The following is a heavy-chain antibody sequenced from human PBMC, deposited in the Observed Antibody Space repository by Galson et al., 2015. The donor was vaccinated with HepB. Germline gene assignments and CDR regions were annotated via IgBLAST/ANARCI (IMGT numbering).Heavy chain of an antibody. J-gene: IGHJ4*02. D-gene: IGHD3-22*01. CDR3: TRGEPYDSSGYYIQFDY. CDR2: IRSKAYGGTT. Sequence: SLRLSCAASGFTFGDYAMSWFRQAPGKGLEWVGFIRSKAYGGTTEYAASVKGRFTISRDDSKSIAYLQMNSLKTEDTAVYYCTRGEPYDSSGYYIQFDYWGQGTLVTVSS. CDR1: GFTFGDYA. V-gene: IGHV3-49*03.